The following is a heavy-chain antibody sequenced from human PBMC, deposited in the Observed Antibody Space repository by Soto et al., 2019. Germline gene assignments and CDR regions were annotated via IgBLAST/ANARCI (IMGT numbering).Heavy chain of an antibody. Sequence: ASVKVSCKASGCTFTSYGISWVRQAPGQGLEWMGWISAYNGNTNYAQKLQGRVTMTTDTSTSTAYMELRSLRSDDTAVYYCAKGSTSWSWDAFDIWGQGTMVTVSS. V-gene: IGHV1-18*01. CDR1: GCTFTSYG. D-gene: IGHD2-2*01. J-gene: IGHJ3*02. CDR2: ISAYNGNT. CDR3: AKGSTSWSWDAFDI.